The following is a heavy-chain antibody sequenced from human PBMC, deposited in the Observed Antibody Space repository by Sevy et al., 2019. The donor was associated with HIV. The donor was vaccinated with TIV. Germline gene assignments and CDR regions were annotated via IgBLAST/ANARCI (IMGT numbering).Heavy chain of an antibody. D-gene: IGHD3-3*01. J-gene: IGHJ4*02. V-gene: IGHV4-59*01. CDR3: ARASHGTIFGVVIIPENFDY. CDR1: GGSISSYY. CDR2: IYYSGST. Sequence: SETLSLTCTVSGGSISSYYWSWIRQPPGKGLEWIGYIYYSGSTNYNPSLKSRVTISVDTSKNQFSLKLSSVTAADTAVSYCARASHGTIFGVVIIPENFDYWGQGTLVTVSS.